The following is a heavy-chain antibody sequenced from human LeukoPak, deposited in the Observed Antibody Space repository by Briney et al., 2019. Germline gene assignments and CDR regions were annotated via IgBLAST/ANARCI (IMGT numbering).Heavy chain of an antibody. D-gene: IGHD3-22*01. CDR1: GGSISTYC. J-gene: IGHJ6*03. V-gene: IGHV4-4*07. CDR2: IRTSGST. Sequence: SETLSLTCTVSGGSISTYCWSWIRQPAGKGLEWIGHIRTSGSTNYNPSLKSRVTMSVDTSNNEFSLKLNSVTAADTAVYYCVRTYDSPGYYSPDYYYMDVWGKGTTVTISS. CDR3: VRTYDSPGYYSPDYYYMDV.